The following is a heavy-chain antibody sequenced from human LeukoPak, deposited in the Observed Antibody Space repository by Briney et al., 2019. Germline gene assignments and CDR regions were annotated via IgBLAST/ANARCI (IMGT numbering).Heavy chain of an antibody. J-gene: IGHJ4*02. CDR3: AKGGSDWFGNYFDY. D-gene: IGHD3-9*01. V-gene: IGHV3-23*01. Sequence: GGSPRLSCAASGFTFSSYVMTWVRQAPGKGLEWVSAFVGSGGTTYYADSVKGRFTISRDNSKNTLYLQMNSLRAEDTAVYYCAKGGSDWFGNYFDYWGEGTLVTVSS. CDR1: GFTFSSYV. CDR2: FVGSGGTT.